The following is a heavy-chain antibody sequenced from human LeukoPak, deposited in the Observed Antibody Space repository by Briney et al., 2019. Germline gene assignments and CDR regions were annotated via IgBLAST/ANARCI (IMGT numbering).Heavy chain of an antibody. Sequence: GESLKISCKDSGYSFSSYWIGWVRQMSGKGLEWMGIIYPGDSDTRYSPSFQGQVTISVDKSISTAYLQWSSLKASDTAMYYCARARFCSGGSCYAEYWGQGTLVTVSS. CDR2: IYPGDSDT. CDR1: GYSFSSYW. J-gene: IGHJ4*02. CDR3: ARARFCSGGSCYAEY. D-gene: IGHD2-15*01. V-gene: IGHV5-51*01.